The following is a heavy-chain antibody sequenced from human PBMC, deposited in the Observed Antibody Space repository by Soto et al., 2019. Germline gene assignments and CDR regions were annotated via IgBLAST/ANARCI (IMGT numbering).Heavy chain of an antibody. D-gene: IGHD3-22*01. CDR2: IYSGGST. V-gene: IGHV3-66*01. J-gene: IGHJ4*02. Sequence: GGSLRLSCAASGFTVSSNYMSWVRQAPGKGLEWVSVIYSGGSTYYADSVKGRGTISSDNSKNTMYLQMNSLRVEDTAVYYCARGVTYDYDSSGYDYWGQGTMVTVSS. CDR1: GFTVSSNY. CDR3: ARGVTYDYDSSGYDY.